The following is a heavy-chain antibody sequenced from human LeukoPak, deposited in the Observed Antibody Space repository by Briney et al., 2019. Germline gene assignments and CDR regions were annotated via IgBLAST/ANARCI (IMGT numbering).Heavy chain of an antibody. D-gene: IGHD1-26*01. CDR2: MNPNSGNT. Sequence: ASVKVSCKASGYTFTSYDINWVRQATGQGLEWMGWMNPNSGNTVYAQKFQGRVTMTRNTSISTAYMELSSLRSEDTAVYYCARAPEWGKANYYYYMDVWGKGTTVTVSS. CDR3: ARAPEWGKANYYYYMDV. J-gene: IGHJ6*03. CDR1: GYTFTSYD. V-gene: IGHV1-8*01.